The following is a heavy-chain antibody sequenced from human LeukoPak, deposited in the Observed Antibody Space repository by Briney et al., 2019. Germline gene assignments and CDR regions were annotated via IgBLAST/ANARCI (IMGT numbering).Heavy chain of an antibody. CDR2: INPNSGGT. CDR3: ARVELGIAASSDYYYYYMDV. J-gene: IGHJ6*03. CDR1: GYTFTGYY. V-gene: IGHV1-2*06. D-gene: IGHD6-13*01. Sequence: GASVKVSSKASGYTFTGYYMHWVRQAPGQGLEWMGRINPNSGGTNYAQKFQGRVTMTRDTSISTAYMELSRLRSDDTAVYYCARVELGIAASSDYYYYYMDVWGKGTTVTVSS.